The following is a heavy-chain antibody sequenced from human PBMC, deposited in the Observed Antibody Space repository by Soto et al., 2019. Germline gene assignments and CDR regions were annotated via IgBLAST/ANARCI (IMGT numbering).Heavy chain of an antibody. V-gene: IGHV3-20*01. J-gene: IGHJ6*03. CDR2: INWNGGST. CDR1: GFTFDDYG. Sequence: GGSLRLSCASSGFTFDDYGMSWVRQAPGKGLEWVSGINWNGGSTGYADSVKGRFTNYRDNAKSTLYLQMNSLRAEDTALYRCARYHSKYFCGGSCYSRGWYYYYYMDVWGKGTTVTVSS. D-gene: IGHD2-15*01. CDR3: ARYHSKYFCGGSCYSRGWYYYYYMDV.